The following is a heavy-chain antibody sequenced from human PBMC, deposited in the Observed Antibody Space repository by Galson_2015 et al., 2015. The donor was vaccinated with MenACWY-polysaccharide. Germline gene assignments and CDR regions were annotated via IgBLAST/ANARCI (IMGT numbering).Heavy chain of an antibody. CDR1: GGSISSGDYY. D-gene: IGHD2-2*01. J-gene: IGHJ4*02. CDR2: IYYSGST. V-gene: IGHV4-30-4*01. CDR3: ARDRGGSTSSGVDY. Sequence: LSLTCTVSGGSISSGDYYWSWIRQPPGKGLEWIGYIYYSGSTYYNPSLKSRVTISVDTSKNQFSLKLSSVTAADTAVYYCARDRGGSTSSGVDYWGQGTLVTVSS.